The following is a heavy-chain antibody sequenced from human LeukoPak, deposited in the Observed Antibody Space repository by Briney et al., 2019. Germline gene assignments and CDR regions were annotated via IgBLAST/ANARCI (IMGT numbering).Heavy chain of an antibody. V-gene: IGHV3-43*02. D-gene: IGHD3-22*01. J-gene: IGHJ4*02. Sequence: KPGGSLRLSCAASGFTFDDYAMHGVRQAPGKGLEWVSLISGDGGSTYYADSVKGRFTISRDNSKNSLYLQMNSLRTEDTALYYCAKDIDPDYYDSSGYYCWGQGTLVTVSS. CDR1: GFTFDDYA. CDR3: AKDIDPDYYDSSGYYC. CDR2: ISGDGGST.